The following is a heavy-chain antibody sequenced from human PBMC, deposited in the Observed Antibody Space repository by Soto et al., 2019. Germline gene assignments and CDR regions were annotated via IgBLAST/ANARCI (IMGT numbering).Heavy chain of an antibody. CDR1: GGSIRSYY. D-gene: IGHD3-22*01. CDR3: ARGNYDSSGYYQYYFDY. Sequence: QVQLQESGPGLVKPSVTLSLTCTVSGGSIRSYYWSWIRQPAGKGLEWIGRIYTSWSTNYDPSSKSRGTMSVDTSKNQFSLKLSSVTAADTAVYYCARGNYDSSGYYQYYFDYWGQGTLVTVSS. CDR2: IYTSWST. V-gene: IGHV4-4*07. J-gene: IGHJ4*02.